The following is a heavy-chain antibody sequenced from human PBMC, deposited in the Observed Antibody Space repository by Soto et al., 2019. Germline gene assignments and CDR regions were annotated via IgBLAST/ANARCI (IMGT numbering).Heavy chain of an antibody. V-gene: IGHV3-30-3*01. Sequence: PGGSLRLSCAASGSSFPKYPMHWVRQTPDKGLEWVAVISHDGVTKNSADSVKGRFSISRDNSRNTLYLEMNSLRTEDTAMYYCVRGRYSSSCERLDPWGQGTLVTVSS. CDR2: ISHDGVTK. CDR1: GSSFPKYP. CDR3: VRGRYSSSCERLDP. J-gene: IGHJ5*02. D-gene: IGHD4-4*01.